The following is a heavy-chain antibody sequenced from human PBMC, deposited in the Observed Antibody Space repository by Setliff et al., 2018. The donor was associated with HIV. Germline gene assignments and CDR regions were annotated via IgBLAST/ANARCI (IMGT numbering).Heavy chain of an antibody. CDR3: ARDSEEWELLVYFQH. Sequence: ASVKVSCKASGYTFTSHGISWVRQAPGQGLEWMGWISAYNGNTNYVQKLQGRVTMTTDTSTSTAYMELRSLRSDDTAVYYCARDSEEWELLVYFQHWGQGTLVTVSS. V-gene: IGHV1-18*01. CDR1: GYTFTSHG. D-gene: IGHD1-26*01. J-gene: IGHJ1*01. CDR2: ISAYNGNT.